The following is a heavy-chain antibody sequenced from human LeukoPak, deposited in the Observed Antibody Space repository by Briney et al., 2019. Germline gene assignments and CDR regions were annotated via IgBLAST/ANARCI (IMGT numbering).Heavy chain of an antibody. CDR3: AKYGSGTYYNGLY. J-gene: IGHJ4*02. V-gene: IGHV3-23*01. D-gene: IGHD3-10*01. Sequence: GGSLRLSCAASGFTFSSYSMNWVRQAPGKGLQWASTISVSGGSTYYADSVKGRFTISRDTSTSTLYLQMNSLRDEDTAVYYCAKYGSGTYYNGLYWGQGTLVTVSS. CDR2: ISVSGGST. CDR1: GFTFSSYS.